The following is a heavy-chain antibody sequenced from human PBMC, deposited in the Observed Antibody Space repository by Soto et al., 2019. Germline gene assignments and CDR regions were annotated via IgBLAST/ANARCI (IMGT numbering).Heavy chain of an antibody. D-gene: IGHD3-3*01. J-gene: IGHJ6*02. CDR2: IWYDGSNK. Sequence: QVQLVESGGGVVQPGRSLRLSWAASGFTFSSYGMHWVRQAPVKGLEWVAVIWYDGSNKYYADSVKGRFTISRDNSKNTLYLEMNSLRAEDTAVYYCARALLEEVVLRFLECLQVRYYYGMDVWGQGTTVTVSS. CDR3: ARALLEEVVLRFLECLQVRYYYGMDV. V-gene: IGHV3-33*01. CDR1: GFTFSSYG.